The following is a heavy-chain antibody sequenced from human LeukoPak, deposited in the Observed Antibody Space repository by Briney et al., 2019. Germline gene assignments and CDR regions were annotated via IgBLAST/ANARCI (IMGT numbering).Heavy chain of an antibody. D-gene: IGHD6-13*01. V-gene: IGHV4-59*08. Sequence: PSETLSLTCTVSGGSISSYYWSWIRQPPGKGLEGIGYIYYSGSTNYNPSLKSRVTISVDTSKNQFSLKLSSVTAADTAVYYCARHGGAAAGYNWFDPWGQGTLVTVSS. CDR2: IYYSGST. CDR3: ARHGGAAAGYNWFDP. CDR1: GGSISSYY. J-gene: IGHJ5*02.